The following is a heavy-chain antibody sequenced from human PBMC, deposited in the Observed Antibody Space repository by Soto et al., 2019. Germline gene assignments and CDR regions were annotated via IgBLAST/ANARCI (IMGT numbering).Heavy chain of an antibody. J-gene: IGHJ6*02. CDR1: GDSVSSNSAA. CDR3: ARDVLENYSGTYSYGMDV. V-gene: IGHV6-1*01. CDR2: TYYRSKWYN. D-gene: IGHD1-26*01. Sequence: SQTLSLTCAISGDSVSSNSAAWNWIRQSPSRGLEWLGRTYYRSKWYNDYAVSVKSRITINPDTSKNQFSLQLNSVTPEDTAVYYCARDVLENYSGTYSYGMDVWGQGTTVTVYS.